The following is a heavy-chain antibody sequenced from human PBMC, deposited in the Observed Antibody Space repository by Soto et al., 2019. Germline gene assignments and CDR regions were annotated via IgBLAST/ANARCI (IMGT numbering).Heavy chain of an antibody. CDR2: VSGSGSST. V-gene: IGHV3-23*01. CDR3: AKPGIVVSGGLSRYYFDY. D-gene: IGHD6-19*01. CDR1: GFTFSNYG. J-gene: IGHJ4*02. Sequence: PGGSLRLSCAASGFTFSNYGMSWGRKAPGKGLEWVSAVSGSGSSTYYADSAKGRCTISRDNSKNTLYLQMNSLRAEETAVYYCAKPGIVVSGGLSRYYFDYWGQGARVTAPQ.